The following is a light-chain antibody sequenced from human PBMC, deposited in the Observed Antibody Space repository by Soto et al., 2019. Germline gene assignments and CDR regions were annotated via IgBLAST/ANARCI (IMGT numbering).Light chain of an antibody. J-gene: IGLJ2*01. CDR3: SSFGGSNHVV. CDR1: SSDVGGYNY. V-gene: IGLV2-8*01. CDR2: EVS. Sequence: QSALTQPPSASGSPGQSVTISCTGTSSDVGGYNYVSWYQLHPGKAPKLIIYEVSKRPSGVPDHFSGSKSGNTASLTVSGLQADEEADYYCSSFGGSNHVVFGGGTQLTVL.